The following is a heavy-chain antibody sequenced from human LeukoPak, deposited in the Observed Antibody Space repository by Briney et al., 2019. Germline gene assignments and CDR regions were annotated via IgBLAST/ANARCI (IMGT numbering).Heavy chain of an antibody. J-gene: IGHJ3*02. CDR2: INPKSGDT. CDR3: ARWAVYDAFDI. V-gene: IGHV1-2*02. CDR1: GYTFTVYY. D-gene: IGHD1-14*01. Sequence: ASVTVSCKASGYTFTVYYMHWVRQAPGQGLEWMGWINPKSGDTNYAQKFQGRVTMTRDTSISTAYMELSRLRSDDTAVYYCARWAVYDAFDIWGQGTMVTVSS.